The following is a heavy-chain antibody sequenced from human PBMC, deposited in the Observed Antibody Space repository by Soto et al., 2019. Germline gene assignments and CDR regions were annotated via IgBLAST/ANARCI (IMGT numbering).Heavy chain of an antibody. CDR3: ARGGEHHYDILTGYYYFDY. V-gene: IGHV1-69*13. J-gene: IGHJ4*02. CDR1: GGTFSSYA. CDR2: IIPIFGTA. D-gene: IGHD3-9*01. Sequence: GASVKVSFKACGGTFSSYAISWLRQAPGQGLEWMGGIIPIFGTANYAQKFQGRVTITADESTSTAYMELSSLRSEDTAVYYCARGGEHHYDILTGYYYFDYWGQGTLVTVSS.